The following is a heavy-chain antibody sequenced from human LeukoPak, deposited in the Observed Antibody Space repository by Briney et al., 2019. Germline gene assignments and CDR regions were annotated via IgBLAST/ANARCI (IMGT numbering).Heavy chain of an antibody. CDR2: IYYSGST. Sequence: SETLSLTCTVSGGSISSSSYYWGWIRQPPGKGLEWIGSIYYSGSTYYNPSLKSRVTISVDTSKNQFSLKLSSVTAADTAVYYCARIFSTVTTWYYFDYWGQGTLVTVSS. V-gene: IGHV4-39*07. D-gene: IGHD4-17*01. J-gene: IGHJ4*02. CDR1: GGSISSSSYY. CDR3: ARIFSTVTTWYYFDY.